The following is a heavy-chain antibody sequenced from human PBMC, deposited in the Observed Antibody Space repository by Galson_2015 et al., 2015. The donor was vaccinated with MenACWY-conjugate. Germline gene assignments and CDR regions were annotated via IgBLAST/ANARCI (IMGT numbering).Heavy chain of an antibody. V-gene: IGHV3-23*01. CDR2: ISGSGDGT. CDR1: GFTFNRHS. Sequence: SLRLSCAASGFTFNRHSMSWGRQAPGKGLEWVSTISGSGDGTYYADPVKGRFTISRDNSKNTLYLQVNSLRAEDTAVYYCMREVYYLGSLGWFDPWGQGTLVTVSS. D-gene: IGHD3-10*01. CDR3: MREVYYLGSLGWFDP. J-gene: IGHJ5*02.